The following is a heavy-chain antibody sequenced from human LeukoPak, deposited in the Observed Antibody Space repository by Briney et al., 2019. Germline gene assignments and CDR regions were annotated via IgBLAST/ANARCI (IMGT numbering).Heavy chain of an antibody. J-gene: IGHJ4*02. V-gene: IGHV4-59*01. CDR2: IYYSGTT. CDR3: ATETGVYFEH. Sequence: SETLSLTCTVSGGSISSYYWSWIRQPPGKGLEWIGYIYYSGTTNYNPSLKSRVTLSVDTAKNQFSLKLSSVTAADTAVYYCATETGVYFEHRGQGTLVTVSS. D-gene: IGHD3-10*01. CDR1: GGSISSYY.